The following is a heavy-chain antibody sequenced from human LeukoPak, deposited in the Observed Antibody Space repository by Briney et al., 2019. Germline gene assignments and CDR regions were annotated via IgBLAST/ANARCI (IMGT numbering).Heavy chain of an antibody. CDR2: IYYSWST. D-gene: IGHD6-19*01. Sequence: SETLSLTFTGSVGSISSYYWIWIRQPPAKGLEGMGYIYYSWSTNYNPSLKSRVNISVDTSKHQFSLKLSSVTAADTAVYYCARALTVAGTGFDYWGQGTLVSVSS. CDR1: VGSISSYY. CDR3: ARALTVAGTGFDY. J-gene: IGHJ4*02. V-gene: IGHV4-59*01.